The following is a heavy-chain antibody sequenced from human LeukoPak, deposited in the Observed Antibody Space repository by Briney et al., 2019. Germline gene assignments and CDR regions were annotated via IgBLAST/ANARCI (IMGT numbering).Heavy chain of an antibody. CDR3: ARETLVAAKPFFDY. J-gene: IGHJ4*02. CDR1: GFTVSSNY. D-gene: IGHD5-12*01. V-gene: IGHV3-66*01. Sequence: GGSLRLSCAASGFTVSSNYMSWVRQAPGKGLEWVSVIYSGGSTYYADSVKGRFTISRDNSKNTLYLQMNSLRAEDTAVYYCARETLVAAKPFFDYWGQGTLVTVSS. CDR2: IYSGGST.